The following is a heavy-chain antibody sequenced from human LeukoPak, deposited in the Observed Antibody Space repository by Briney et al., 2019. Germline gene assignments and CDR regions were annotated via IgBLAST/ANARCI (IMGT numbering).Heavy chain of an antibody. V-gene: IGHV1-2*02. CDR2: INPNSGGT. Sequence: GASVKVSCKASGYTFTGYYMHWVRLAPGQGLEWMGWINPNSGGTNYAQKFQGRVTMTRDTSISTAYMELSRLRSDDTAVYYCARGLYSYGQYYFDYWGQGTLVTVSS. CDR1: GYTFTGYY. D-gene: IGHD5-18*01. J-gene: IGHJ4*02. CDR3: ARGLYSYGQYYFDY.